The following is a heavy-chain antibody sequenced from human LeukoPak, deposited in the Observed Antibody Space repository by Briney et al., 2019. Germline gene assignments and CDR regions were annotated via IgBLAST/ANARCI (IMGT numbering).Heavy chain of an antibody. Sequence: GGSLRLSCAASGFTFSSYGMYWVRQAPGKGLEWVAFTRYDGSNKYYADSVKGRFTISRDNSKNTLYLQMNSLRAEDTALYYCARDHFRVVDAFDIWGQGTMVTVSS. V-gene: IGHV3-30*02. CDR2: TRYDGSNK. J-gene: IGHJ3*02. CDR3: ARDHFRVVDAFDI. D-gene: IGHD2-21*01. CDR1: GFTFSSYG.